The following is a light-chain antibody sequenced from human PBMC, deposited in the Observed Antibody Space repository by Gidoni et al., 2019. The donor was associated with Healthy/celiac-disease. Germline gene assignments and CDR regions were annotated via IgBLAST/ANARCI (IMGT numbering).Light chain of an antibody. CDR1: QSVSSSY. CDR2: GAS. J-gene: IGKJ2*01. V-gene: IGKV3-20*01. CDR3: QQYGSSPPNT. Sequence: EIVLTQSPGTLSLSPGKRATLSCRASQSVSSSYLAWYQQKPGQAPRLLIYGASSRATGLPDRFSGSGSGTDFTLTISRLEPEDFAVYYCQQYGSSPPNTFGQGTKLEIK.